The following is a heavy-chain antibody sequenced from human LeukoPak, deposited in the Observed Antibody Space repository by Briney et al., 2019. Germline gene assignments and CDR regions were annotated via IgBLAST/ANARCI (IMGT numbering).Heavy chain of an antibody. Sequence: QPGGSMTLSCAVAGFTFSSYGMHWVRQAPGKGLEWVAFIRYDGSNKYYADSVKGRFTISRDNSKNTLYLRMNSVRAEDTAVYYCAKDPFSGWRFYYYMDVWGKGTTVTVSS. CDR2: IRYDGSNK. CDR3: AKDPFSGWRFYYYMDV. CDR1: GFTFSSYG. J-gene: IGHJ6*03. V-gene: IGHV3-30*02. D-gene: IGHD6-19*01.